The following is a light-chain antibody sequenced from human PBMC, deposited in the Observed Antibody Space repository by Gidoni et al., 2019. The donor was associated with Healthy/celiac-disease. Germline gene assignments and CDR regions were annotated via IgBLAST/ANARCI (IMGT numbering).Light chain of an antibody. CDR2: AAS. J-gene: IGKJ4*01. CDR3: QKSYSTPLT. Sequence: DIQMTQSPSSLSASVGGRVTITCRASQSITSYLNWYQQKPGKAPKLLIYAASSLQSGVPSRFSGSGSGTDFPLPISSLQPEDFAIYYCQKSYSTPLTFGGGTKVEIK. V-gene: IGKV1-39*01. CDR1: QSITSY.